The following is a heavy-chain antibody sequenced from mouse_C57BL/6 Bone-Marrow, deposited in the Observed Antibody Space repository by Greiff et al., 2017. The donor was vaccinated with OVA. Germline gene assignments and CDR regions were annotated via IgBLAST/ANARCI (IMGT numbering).Heavy chain of an antibody. CDR2: ILPSIGRT. D-gene: IGHD4-1*01. CDR3: ARGTGTGIYYAMDY. J-gene: IGHJ4*01. V-gene: IGHV15-2*01. Sequence: QVQLKESGSELRSPGSSVKLSCKDFDSEVFPIAYMSWVRQKPGHGVEWIGGILPSIGRTIYGEMFEDKATLDAETPSNTAYLELNSLTSEDSAIYYCARGTGTGIYYAMDYWGQGTSVTVSS. CDR1: DSEVFPIAY.